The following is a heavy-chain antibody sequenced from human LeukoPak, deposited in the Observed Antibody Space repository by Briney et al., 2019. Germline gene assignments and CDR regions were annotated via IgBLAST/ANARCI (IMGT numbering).Heavy chain of an antibody. J-gene: IGHJ4*02. V-gene: IGHV1-2*02. D-gene: IGHD3-16*01. Sequence: GASVKVSCKASGYTFTGYYIHWVRQAPGQGLEWMGWINLNSGDTNYAQKFQGRVAMTRDTSISTAYMELSRLRPDDTAVYYCARGVLRDHFDYWGQGTLVIVSS. CDR3: ARGVLRDHFDY. CDR1: GYTFTGYY. CDR2: INLNSGDT.